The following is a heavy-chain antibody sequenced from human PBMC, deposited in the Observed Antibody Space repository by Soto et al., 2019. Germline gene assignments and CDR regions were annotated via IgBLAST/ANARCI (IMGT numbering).Heavy chain of an antibody. D-gene: IGHD3-3*01. Sequence: GGSLRLSCAASGFTFSSYWMSWVRQAPGKGLEWVANIKQDGSEKYYVDSVKGRFTISRDNAKNSLYLQMNSLRAEDTAVYYCARDADNYDFWSGYPTYFDYWGQGTLVTVSS. V-gene: IGHV3-7*01. CDR2: IKQDGSEK. CDR1: GFTFSSYW. J-gene: IGHJ4*02. CDR3: ARDADNYDFWSGYPTYFDY.